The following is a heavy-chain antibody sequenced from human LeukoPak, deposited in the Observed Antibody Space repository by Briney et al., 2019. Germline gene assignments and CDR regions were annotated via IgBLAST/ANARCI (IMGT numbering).Heavy chain of an antibody. V-gene: IGHV4-39*02. J-gene: IGHJ4*02. CDR3: ARGDYGGKIREYYFDY. CDR1: GGSISGSNYY. CDR2: IYYSGTA. D-gene: IGHD4-23*01. Sequence: SETLSLTCTVSGGSISGSNYYWGWIRQPPGEGLEWIGSIYYSGTAYYNPSLKSRVTISVDTSKSHFSLGLASVTAADTAVYYCARGDYGGKIREYYFDYWGQGTLVTVSS.